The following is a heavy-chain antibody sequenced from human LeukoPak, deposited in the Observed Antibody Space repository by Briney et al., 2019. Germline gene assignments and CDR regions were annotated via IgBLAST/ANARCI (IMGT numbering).Heavy chain of an antibody. D-gene: IGHD3-10*01. V-gene: IGHV1-3*01. CDR2: INAGYGNT. Sequence: ASVTVSCTASGYTFTAYSIHWVRQAPGQRLEWMGWINAGYGNTKYSQKFQGRVTITRDTSASTAYMELSSLTSEDTAVFYCARERIGEGFDYWGQGTLVTVSS. CDR3: ARERIGEGFDY. CDR1: GYTFTAYS. J-gene: IGHJ4*02.